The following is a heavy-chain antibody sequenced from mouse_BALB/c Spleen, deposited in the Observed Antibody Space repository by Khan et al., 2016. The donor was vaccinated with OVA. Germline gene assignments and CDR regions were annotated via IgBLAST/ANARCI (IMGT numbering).Heavy chain of an antibody. CDR1: GYTFTSYW. CDR2: IFPGTGTT. D-gene: IGHD2-1*01. J-gene: IGHJ3*01. Sequence: QVQLQQSGAELVKPGASVKLSCKTSGYTFTSYWIQWVKQRPGQGLGWIGHIFPGTGTTYYHENFRGKATLTADTSANTAYMQFSSLTSEDSAVYFCARGYFGNYEFVYWGQGTLVTVSP. CDR3: ARGYFGNYEFVY. V-gene: IGHV1S132*01.